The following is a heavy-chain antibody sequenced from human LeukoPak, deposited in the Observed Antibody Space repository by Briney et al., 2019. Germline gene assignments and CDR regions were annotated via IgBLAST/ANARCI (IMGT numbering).Heavy chain of an antibody. D-gene: IGHD3-22*01. Sequence: GGSLRLSCAASGFTFSSYGMHWVRQAPGKGLERVAFIRYDGSNKYYADSVKGRFTISRDNSKNTLYLQMNSLRAEETAVYYCARSYWGDYYDSSGTKGWHAFDIWGQGTMVTVSS. CDR2: IRYDGSNK. J-gene: IGHJ3*02. CDR1: GFTFSSYG. V-gene: IGHV3-30*02. CDR3: ARSYWGDYYDSSGTKGWHAFDI.